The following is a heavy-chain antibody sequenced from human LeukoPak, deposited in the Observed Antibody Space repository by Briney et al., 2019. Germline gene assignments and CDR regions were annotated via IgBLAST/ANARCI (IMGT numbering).Heavy chain of an antibody. CDR2: VRQDGKEL. CDR3: ARDKVSGPTLLDY. V-gene: IGHV3-7*01. Sequence: GGSLRLSCAASGFTFSNYWLSWVRQVPGKGPEWVANVRQDGKELYYVDSVKGRFTISRDNAKNSLYLQMDSLRVDDTAVYYCARDKVSGPTLLDYWGQGTLVTVSS. J-gene: IGHJ4*02. CDR1: GFTFSNYW. D-gene: IGHD5/OR15-5a*01.